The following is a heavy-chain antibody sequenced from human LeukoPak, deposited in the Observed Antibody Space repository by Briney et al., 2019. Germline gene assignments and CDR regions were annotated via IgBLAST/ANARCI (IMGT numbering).Heavy chain of an antibody. V-gene: IGHV3-7*01. J-gene: IGHJ4*02. CDR3: ATSTGWRFDY. CDR1: GFTLSSYW. CDR2: IREDGNEE. D-gene: IGHD2-8*02. Sequence: GGSLRLSCVASGFTLSSYWMSWVRQAPGKGLEWVANIREDGNEEYYVDSVKGRFTISRGNAKNSLWLQMNSLRAEDTAVYYCATSTGWRFDYWGQGTLVTVSS.